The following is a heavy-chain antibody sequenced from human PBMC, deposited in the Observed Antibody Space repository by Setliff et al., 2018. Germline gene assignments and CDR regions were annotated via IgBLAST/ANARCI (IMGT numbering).Heavy chain of an antibody. CDR2: INTNSGDT. J-gene: IGHJ5*02. Sequence: VKVSCKTSPYSFSGYYIHWVRQAPGQGLEWMGWINTNSGDTRYAQKFQGRVTMTRDTSISTAYMELSRLGSDDTAVYYCARTKGFVDGYLDPWGQGTLVTVSS. V-gene: IGHV1-2*02. D-gene: IGHD3-10*01. CDR1: PYSFSGYY. CDR3: ARTKGFVDGYLDP.